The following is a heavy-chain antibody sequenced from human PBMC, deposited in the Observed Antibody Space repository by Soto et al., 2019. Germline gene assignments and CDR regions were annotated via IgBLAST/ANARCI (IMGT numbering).Heavy chain of an antibody. CDR2: ISTYDGYT. CDR1: GYTFTTYG. CDR3: PRTKLHYDSSGYYFDYFDY. J-gene: IGHJ4*02. V-gene: IGHV1-18*01. Sequence: QVQLVQSGAEVKKPGASVKVSCKAFGYTFTTYGISWVRQAPGQGLEWMGWISTYDGYTNYAQKFQGRVTMTTDTSTSTAYMELRSLRSDDTAVYYCPRTKLHYDSSGYYFDYFDYWGQGPLVTVSS. D-gene: IGHD3-22*01.